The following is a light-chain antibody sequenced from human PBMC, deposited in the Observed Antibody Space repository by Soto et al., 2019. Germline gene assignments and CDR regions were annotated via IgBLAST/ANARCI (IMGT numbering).Light chain of an antibody. CDR2: DAS. J-gene: IGKJ4*01. CDR1: QDISNY. Sequence: DIQMTQSPSSLSASVGDRVTITCQASQDISNYLNWYQQKPGKAPKLLIYDASNLETGGTSRFSGSGSGTDFTFTISSLQPEDIATYYCQQYDNLPLTFGGGTKVEIK. CDR3: QQYDNLPLT. V-gene: IGKV1-33*01.